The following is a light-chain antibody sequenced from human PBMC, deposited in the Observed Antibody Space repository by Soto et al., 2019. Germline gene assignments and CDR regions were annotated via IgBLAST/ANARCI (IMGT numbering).Light chain of an antibody. Sequence: DIVLTQSPATLSVSPGESATLSCRASQSVSRALAWYQHVPGQAPRLLIYDSSTRATGVPARFSGSGSGTRFTLTISSLQSEDFAVYYCQHYNNWHPRYTFGQGTKLQI. V-gene: IGKV3-15*01. CDR2: DSS. J-gene: IGKJ2*01. CDR1: QSVSRA. CDR3: QHYNNWHPRYT.